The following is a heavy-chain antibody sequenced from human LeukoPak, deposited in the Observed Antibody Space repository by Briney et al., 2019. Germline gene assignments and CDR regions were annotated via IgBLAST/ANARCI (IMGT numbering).Heavy chain of an antibody. J-gene: IGHJ4*02. CDR3: ARGLNIDYGDYSDFDY. CDR2: MNPNSGNT. V-gene: IGHV1-8*01. D-gene: IGHD4-17*01. CDR1: GYTFTSYD. Sequence: EASVKVSCKASGYTFTSYDINWVRQATGQGLEWMGWMNPNSGNTGYAQKFQGRVTMTRNTSISTAYMELSSLRSEDTAVYYCARGLNIDYGDYSDFDYWGQGTLVTVSS.